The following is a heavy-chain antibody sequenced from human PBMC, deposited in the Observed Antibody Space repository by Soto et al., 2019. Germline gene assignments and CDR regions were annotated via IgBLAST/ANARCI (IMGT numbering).Heavy chain of an antibody. Sequence: QVQLVQSGAEVKKPGSSVKVSCKASGGTFSSYAISWVRQAPGQGLEWMGGIIPIFGTANYAQKFQGRVTITADESTSTAYMEVSSLRSEDTAVYYCEARGLYGGNPFDYWGQGTLVTVSS. D-gene: IGHD2-15*01. CDR3: EARGLYGGNPFDY. V-gene: IGHV1-69*01. J-gene: IGHJ4*02. CDR1: GGTFSSYA. CDR2: IIPIFGTA.